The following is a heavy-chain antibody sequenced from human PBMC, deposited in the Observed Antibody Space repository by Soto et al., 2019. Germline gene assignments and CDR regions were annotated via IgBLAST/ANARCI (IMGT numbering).Heavy chain of an antibody. CDR2: MNAGVGNT. CDR1: GYTFTDYA. Sequence: HVELVQSGADVKKPGASVTISCKASGYTFTDYALHWVRQAPGKRLEWMGWMNAGVGNTLYSQKFQGRITITRDTSESTAYMELNSLKSEDTAIYYCARDTGYTVGSLNYWGPGTLVTVSS. J-gene: IGHJ4*02. D-gene: IGHD3-10*01. CDR3: ARDTGYTVGSLNY. V-gene: IGHV1-3*01.